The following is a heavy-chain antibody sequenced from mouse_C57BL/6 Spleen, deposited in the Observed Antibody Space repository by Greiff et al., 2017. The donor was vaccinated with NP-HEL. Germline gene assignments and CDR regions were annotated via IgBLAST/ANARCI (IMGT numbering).Heavy chain of an antibody. CDR3: ARNLYYGSSPWYFDV. V-gene: IGHV1-69*01. J-gene: IGHJ1*03. CDR2: IDPSDSYT. Sequence: QVQLQQPGAELVMPGASVKLSCKASGYTFTSYWMHWVKQRPGQGLEWIGEIDPSDSYTNYNQKFKGKSTLTVDKSSSTAYMQLSSLTSEDSAVYYCARNLYYGSSPWYFDVWGTGTTVTVSS. CDR1: GYTFTSYW. D-gene: IGHD1-1*01.